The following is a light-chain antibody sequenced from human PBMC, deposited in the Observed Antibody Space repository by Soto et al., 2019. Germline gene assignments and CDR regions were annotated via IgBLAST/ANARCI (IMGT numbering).Light chain of an antibody. CDR3: SSYTSSSTYV. J-gene: IGLJ1*01. CDR2: DVS. V-gene: IGLV2-14*01. Sequence: QSALTKPPSVSGSPGQSTTISCTGTSIDVGGYNYVSWYQQHPGKAPKLMIYDVSNRPSGVSNRFSGYKSGNTASLTISGLQAEDEADYYCSSYTSSSTYVFGTGTKVTV. CDR1: SIDVGGYNY.